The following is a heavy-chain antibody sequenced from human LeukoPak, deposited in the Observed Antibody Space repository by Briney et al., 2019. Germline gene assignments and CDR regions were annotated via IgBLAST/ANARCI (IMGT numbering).Heavy chain of an antibody. J-gene: IGHJ4*02. D-gene: IGHD1-1*01. Sequence: GGSLRLSCAASGFTFSSYAMSWVRQAPGKGLEWVSAMSGSGGGTYYADSVKGRFTISRDNSKNTLYLQMNSLRAEDTAVYYCAKWKGPPVGLDYWGQGTLVTVSS. CDR3: AKWKGPPVGLDY. CDR1: GFTFSSYA. CDR2: MSGSGGGT. V-gene: IGHV3-23*01.